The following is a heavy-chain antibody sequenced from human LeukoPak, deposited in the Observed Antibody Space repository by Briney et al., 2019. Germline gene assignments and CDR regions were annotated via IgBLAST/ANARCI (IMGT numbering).Heavy chain of an antibody. CDR2: IYYSGST. J-gene: IGHJ5*02. D-gene: IGHD3-16*02. Sequence: SETLSLTCTVSGGSISSSSYYWGWIRQPPGKGLEWIGSIYYSGSTYYNPSLKSRVTISVDTSKNQFSLKLSSVTAADTAVYYCARSARRYVILRLGELSLVNWFDPWGQGTLVTVSS. CDR3: ARSARRYVILRLGELSLVNWFDP. V-gene: IGHV4-39*07. CDR1: GGSISSSSYY.